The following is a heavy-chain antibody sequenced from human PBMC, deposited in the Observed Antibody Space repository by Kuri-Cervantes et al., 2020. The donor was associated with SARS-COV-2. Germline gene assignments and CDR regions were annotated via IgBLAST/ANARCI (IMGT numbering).Heavy chain of an antibody. CDR3: ARSFRYSGSWSNWFDP. J-gene: IGHJ5*02. D-gene: IGHD1-26*01. CDR2: INHSGST. CDR1: GGSFSGYY. V-gene: IGHV4-34*01. Sequence: SETPSLTCAVYGGSFSGYYWSWIRQPPGKGLEWIGEINHSGSTNYNPSLKSRVTISVDTSKNQFSLKLSSVTAADTAVYYCARSFRYSGSWSNWFDPWGQGTLVTVSS.